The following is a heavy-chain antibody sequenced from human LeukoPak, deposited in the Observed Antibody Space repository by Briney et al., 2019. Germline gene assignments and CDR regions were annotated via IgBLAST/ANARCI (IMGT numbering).Heavy chain of an antibody. CDR3: ARDNEGAIPFDY. V-gene: IGHV4-38-2*02. Sequence: SETLSLTCTVSGYSISSGYYWGWIRQPPGKGLEWIGSIYHSGSTYYNPSLKSRVTISVDTSKNQFSLKLSSVTAADTAVYYCARDNEGAIPFDYWGQGTLVAVSS. CDR2: IYHSGST. D-gene: IGHD1-26*01. CDR1: GYSISSGYY. J-gene: IGHJ4*01.